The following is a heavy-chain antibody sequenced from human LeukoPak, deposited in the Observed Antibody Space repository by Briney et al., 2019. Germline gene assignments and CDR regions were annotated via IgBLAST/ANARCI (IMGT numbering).Heavy chain of an antibody. J-gene: IGHJ4*02. CDR3: ARAPEWLIFDY. V-gene: IGHV3-53*04. CDR2: IYSGGTT. CDR1: GFTVSSSY. Sequence: GGSLRLSCAASGFTVSSSYMSWVRQAPGKGLEWVSVIYSGGTTYYADSVKGRFTISRHNSKNTLYLQMNSLRAEDTAVYYCARAPEWLIFDYWGQGTLVTVSS. D-gene: IGHD6-19*01.